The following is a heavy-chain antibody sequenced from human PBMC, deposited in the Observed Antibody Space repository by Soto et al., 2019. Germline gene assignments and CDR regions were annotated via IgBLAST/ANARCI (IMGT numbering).Heavy chain of an antibody. D-gene: IGHD2-2*01. CDR1: GGTFSSYA. V-gene: IGHV1-69*12. CDR3: ARGAIVLVPAAKNNYYYYGMDV. Sequence: QVQLVQSGAEVKKPGSSVKVSCKASGGTFSSYAISWVRQAPGQGLEWMGGIIPIFGTANYAQKFQGRVTITADESTSTAYMELRSLRSEETAVYYCARGAIVLVPAAKNNYYYYGMDVWGQGTTVTVSS. CDR2: IIPIFGTA. J-gene: IGHJ6*02.